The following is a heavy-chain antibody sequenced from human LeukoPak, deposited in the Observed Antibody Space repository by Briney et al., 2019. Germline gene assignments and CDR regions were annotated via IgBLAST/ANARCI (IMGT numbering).Heavy chain of an antibody. Sequence: ASVKVSCKASGGTFSSYGISWVRQAPGQGLEWMGWISAYNGNTNYAQKLQGRVTMTTDTSTSTAYMELRSLRSDDTTVYYCARGAAAAGTTAFDYWGQGTLVTVSS. CDR2: ISAYNGNT. V-gene: IGHV1-18*01. CDR3: ARGAAAAGTTAFDY. D-gene: IGHD6-13*01. CDR1: GGTFSSYG. J-gene: IGHJ4*02.